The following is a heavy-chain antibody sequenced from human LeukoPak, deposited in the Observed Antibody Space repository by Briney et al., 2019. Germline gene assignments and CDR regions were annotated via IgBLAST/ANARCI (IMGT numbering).Heavy chain of an antibody. Sequence: TSETLSLTCTVSGGSISSGGYYWSWIRQHPGKGLEWIGYIYYSGSTNYNPSLKSRVTISVDTSKNQFSLKLSSATAADTAVYYCARMYSGAAFDIWGQGTMVTVSS. CDR2: IYYSGST. CDR1: GGSISSGGYY. J-gene: IGHJ3*02. D-gene: IGHD1-26*01. V-gene: IGHV4-61*08. CDR3: ARMYSGAAFDI.